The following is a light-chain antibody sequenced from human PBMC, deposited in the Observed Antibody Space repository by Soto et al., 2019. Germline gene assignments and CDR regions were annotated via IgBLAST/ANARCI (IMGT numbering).Light chain of an antibody. Sequence: EIVMTQSPTILSVSPGERATLSCRASQSVSSNLAWYQQKPGQAPRLLIYGVYTRAPGIPARFSGSGSGTDFTLTISRLEPDDFAVYYCQQHGTSPITFGQGTRLEIK. CDR1: QSVSSN. J-gene: IGKJ5*01. V-gene: IGKV3D-15*01. CDR3: QQHGTSPIT. CDR2: GVY.